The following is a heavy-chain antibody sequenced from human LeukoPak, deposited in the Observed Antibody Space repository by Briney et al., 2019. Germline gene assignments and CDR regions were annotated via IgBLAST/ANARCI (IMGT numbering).Heavy chain of an antibody. V-gene: IGHV3-21*04. Sequence: GGSLRLSCAASGFTFSSYSMNWVRQAPGKGLEWVSSISSSSNFVFYADSVKGRFTISRDNAKNSLYLQMNSLRAEDTALYYCAKGTSWELQHWYFDLWGRGTLVTVSS. CDR1: GFTFSSYS. J-gene: IGHJ2*01. D-gene: IGHD1-26*01. CDR2: ISSSSNFV. CDR3: AKGTSWELQHWYFDL.